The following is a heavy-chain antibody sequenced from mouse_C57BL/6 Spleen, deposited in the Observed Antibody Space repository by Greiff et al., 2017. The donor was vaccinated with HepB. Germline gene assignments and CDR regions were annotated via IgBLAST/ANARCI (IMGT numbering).Heavy chain of an antibody. CDR3: AREDYYGSSRYFDV. J-gene: IGHJ1*03. Sequence: QVQLQQPGAELVKPGASVKMSCKASGYTFTSYWITWVKQRPGQGLEWIGDIYPGSGSTNYNEKFKSKATLTVDTSSSPAYMQLSSLTSEDSAVYYCAREDYYGSSRYFDVWGTGTTVTVSS. V-gene: IGHV1-55*01. CDR2: IYPGSGST. D-gene: IGHD1-1*01. CDR1: GYTFTSYW.